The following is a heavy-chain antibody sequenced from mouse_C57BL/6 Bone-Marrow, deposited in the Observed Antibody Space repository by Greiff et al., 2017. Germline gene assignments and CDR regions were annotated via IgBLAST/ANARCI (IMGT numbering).Heavy chain of an antibody. D-gene: IGHD1-1*01. CDR3: ARHGDYGSGSYWYFDV. CDR1: EYEFPSHD. V-gene: IGHV5-2*01. CDR2: INSDGGST. Sequence: EVKLMESGGGLVQPGASLKLSCESNEYEFPSHDMSWVRKTPEKRLELVAAINSDGGSTYYPDTMERRFIISRDNTKKTLYLQMSSLRSEDTALYYCARHGDYGSGSYWYFDVWGTGTTVTVSS. J-gene: IGHJ1*03.